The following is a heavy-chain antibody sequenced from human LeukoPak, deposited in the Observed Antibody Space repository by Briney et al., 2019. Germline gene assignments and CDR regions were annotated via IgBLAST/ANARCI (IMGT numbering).Heavy chain of an antibody. D-gene: IGHD3-22*01. CDR1: GYTFTSYD. CDR3: ARGLDYYDSRGLRS. Sequence: ASVKVSCKAAGYTFTSYDINWVRQATGQGLEWMGWMNPNSGNTGYAQKFQGRVTITRNTSISTAYMELSSLRSEDTAVYYCARGLDYYDSRGLRSWGQGTLVSVSS. V-gene: IGHV1-8*03. CDR2: MNPNSGNT. J-gene: IGHJ4*02.